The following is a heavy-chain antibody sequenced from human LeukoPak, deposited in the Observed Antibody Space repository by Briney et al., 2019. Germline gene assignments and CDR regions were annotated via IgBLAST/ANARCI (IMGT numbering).Heavy chain of an antibody. CDR3: AKYKWELPRANYFDY. Sequence: GGSLRLSCAASGFTVSSNHMSWVRQAPGKGLEWVSAISGSGGNTYYADSVKGRLTISRDNSKNTLYLQMNSLRAEDTAVYYCAKYKWELPRANYFDYWGQGTLVTVSS. CDR1: GFTVSSNH. CDR2: ISGSGGNT. V-gene: IGHV3-23*01. J-gene: IGHJ4*02. D-gene: IGHD1-26*01.